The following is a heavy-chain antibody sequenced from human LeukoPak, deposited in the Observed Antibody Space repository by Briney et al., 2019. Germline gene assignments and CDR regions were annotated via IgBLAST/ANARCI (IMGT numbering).Heavy chain of an antibody. CDR2: TIYTGRT. CDR1: GDSIISNIYW. V-gene: IGHV4-39*01. Sequence: SETLSLTCTVSGDSIISNIYWWDWVRLPPGKGLEWIGATIYTGRTFYSPSLKSRVTISVDTSKNQFSLDLSSATAADTAVYYCARRRHNFDFYDVWGQGTRVTVSS. D-gene: IGHD3/OR15-3a*01. J-gene: IGHJ3*01. CDR3: ARRRHNFDFYDV.